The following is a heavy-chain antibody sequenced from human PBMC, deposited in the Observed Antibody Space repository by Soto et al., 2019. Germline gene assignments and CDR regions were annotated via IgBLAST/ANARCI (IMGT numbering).Heavy chain of an antibody. Sequence: GGSLRLSCAASGFTFSSYWMSWVRQAPGKGLEWVANIKQDGSEKYYVDSVKGRFTISRDNAKNSLYLQMNSLRAEDTAVYYCAREFEQLVRVHFDYWGQGTLVTVSS. CDR1: GFTFSSYW. V-gene: IGHV3-7*01. CDR2: IKQDGSEK. D-gene: IGHD6-6*01. J-gene: IGHJ4*02. CDR3: AREFEQLVRVHFDY.